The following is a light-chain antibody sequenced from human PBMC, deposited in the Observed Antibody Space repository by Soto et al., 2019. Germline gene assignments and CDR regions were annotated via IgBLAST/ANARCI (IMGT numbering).Light chain of an antibody. J-gene: IGKJ5*01. CDR3: HQRSNWPPDT. Sequence: IVLTQSPGTLSLSPGERATLSCRASQSVSSSYLAWYQQKPGQAPRLLIYGASTRATGVPARFSGSGSGTDFTLTISSLEPEDFAVYYCHQRSNWPPDTFGQGTRLEIK. CDR1: QSVSSSY. V-gene: IGKV3-11*01. CDR2: GAS.